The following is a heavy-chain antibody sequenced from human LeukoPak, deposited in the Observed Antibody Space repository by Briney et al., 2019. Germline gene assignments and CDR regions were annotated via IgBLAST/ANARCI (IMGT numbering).Heavy chain of an antibody. CDR2: INHSGST. Sequence: PSETLSLTCAVYGGSFSGYYWSWIRQPPGKGLEWIGEINHSGSTNYNPTLKSRVTISGDMSKNQFSLKVTSVTAADTAVYYCARLTVGALDYWGQGTLVTVSS. D-gene: IGHD1-26*01. CDR3: ARLTVGALDY. V-gene: IGHV4-34*01. J-gene: IGHJ4*02. CDR1: GGSFSGYY.